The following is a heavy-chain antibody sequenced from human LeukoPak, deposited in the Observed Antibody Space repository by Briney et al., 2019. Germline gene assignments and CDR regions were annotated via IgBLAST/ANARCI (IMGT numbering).Heavy chain of an antibody. D-gene: IGHD1-14*01. CDR2: INPSGGST. V-gene: IGHV1-46*01. CDR3: ARGYRRDMLY. Sequence: GASVKVSCKASGYIFTSFAISWVRQAPGQGLEWMGIINPSGGSTSYAQKFQGRVTMTRDTSTSTVYMELSSLRSEDTAVYYCARGYRRDMLYWGQGTLVTVSS. J-gene: IGHJ4*02. CDR1: GYIFTSFA.